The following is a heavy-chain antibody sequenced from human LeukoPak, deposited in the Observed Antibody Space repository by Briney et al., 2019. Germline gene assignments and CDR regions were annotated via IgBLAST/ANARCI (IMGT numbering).Heavy chain of an antibody. Sequence: ALVKVSCKASGYTFTSYGISWVRQAPGQGLEWMGWISAYNGNTNYAQKLQGRVTMTTDTSTSTAYMELRSLRSDDTAVYYCARVESITIFGVVIGNWFDPWGQGTLVTVSS. CDR1: GYTFTSYG. CDR2: ISAYNGNT. CDR3: ARVESITIFGVVIGNWFDP. V-gene: IGHV1-18*01. J-gene: IGHJ5*02. D-gene: IGHD3-3*01.